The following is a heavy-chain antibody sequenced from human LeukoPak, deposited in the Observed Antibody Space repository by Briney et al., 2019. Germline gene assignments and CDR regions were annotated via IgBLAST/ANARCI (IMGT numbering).Heavy chain of an antibody. D-gene: IGHD1/OR15-1a*01. J-gene: IGHJ4*02. CDR2: IYSGGTT. Sequence: GSLRLTCVVSGFIASSNYMSWVRQAPGKGLEWISLIYSGGTTYYADSVMGRFTISRDNSKTTLFLQMNSLKAEDTAVYYCATGGRSGVALEQWGQRTLVTVSS. CDR1: GFIASSNY. CDR3: ATGGRSGVALEQ. V-gene: IGHV3-53*01.